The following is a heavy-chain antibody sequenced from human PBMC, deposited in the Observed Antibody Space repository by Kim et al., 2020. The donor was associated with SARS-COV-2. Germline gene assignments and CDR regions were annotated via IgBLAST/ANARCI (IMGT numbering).Heavy chain of an antibody. V-gene: IGHV3-23*01. CDR3: AKDPMRYCSGGSCYWFDP. J-gene: IGHJ5*02. CDR1: GFTFSSYA. D-gene: IGHD2-15*01. CDR2: ISGSGGST. Sequence: GGSLRLSCAASGFTFSSYAMSWVRQAPGKGLEWVSAISGSGGSTYYADSVKGRYTISRDNSKNTQYLQMNSLRAEDTAVYYCAKDPMRYCSGGSCYWFDPWGQGTLVTVSS.